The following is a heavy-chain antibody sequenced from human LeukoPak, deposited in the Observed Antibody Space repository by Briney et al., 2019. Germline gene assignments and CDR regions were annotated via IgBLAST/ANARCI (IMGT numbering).Heavy chain of an antibody. D-gene: IGHD3-10*01. CDR3: TKSILLWFGESTGFDY. CDR2: ISGDGGNA. J-gene: IGHJ4*02. Sequence: GGSLRLSCAASGLTFDDYAMHWVRQAPGKGLEWVSIISGDGGNAYYADSVKGRFTISRDNSQNSLYLQMNSLRTEDTALYYCTKSILLWFGESTGFDYWGQGTLVTVSS. V-gene: IGHV3-43*02. CDR1: GLTFDDYA.